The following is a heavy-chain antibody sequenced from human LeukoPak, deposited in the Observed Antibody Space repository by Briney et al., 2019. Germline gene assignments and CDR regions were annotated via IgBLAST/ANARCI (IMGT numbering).Heavy chain of an antibody. V-gene: IGHV3-33*01. D-gene: IGHD2-15*01. CDR2: IWSDGSNK. CDR3: ARVTMVVAASYNWFVP. Sequence: QTGGSLRLSCAASGFTFSNYGMHWVRQAPGKGLEWVAVIWSDGSNKYYADSVRGRFTISRDNSKNTLYLQMNSLRAEDTAVYYCARVTMVVAASYNWFVPWGQGTLVTVSS. J-gene: IGHJ5*02. CDR1: GFTFSNYG.